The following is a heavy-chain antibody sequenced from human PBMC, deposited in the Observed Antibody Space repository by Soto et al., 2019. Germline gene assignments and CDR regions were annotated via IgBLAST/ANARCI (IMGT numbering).Heavy chain of an antibody. Sequence: GSLRLSCAASGFTFNHVWMSWVRQAPGKGLEWVGRIKSKSEGGTTDYSAPVKGRFTISRDDSKNTLYLQMNSLKTEDTAVYYCTADLYYYDSSVYSYYFDYWGQGTLVTVSS. J-gene: IGHJ4*02. D-gene: IGHD3-22*01. CDR3: TADLYYYDSSVYSYYFDY. V-gene: IGHV3-15*01. CDR1: GFTFNHVW. CDR2: IKSKSEGGTT.